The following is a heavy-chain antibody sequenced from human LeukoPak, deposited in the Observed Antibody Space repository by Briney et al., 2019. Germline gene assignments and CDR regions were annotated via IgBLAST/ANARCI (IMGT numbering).Heavy chain of an antibody. CDR1: GFTFSSYA. CDR2: ISYDGSNK. V-gene: IGHV3-30-3*01. Sequence: GGSLRLSCAASGFTFSSYAMHWVRQAPVKGLEWVAVISYDGSNKYYADSVKGRFTISRDNSKNTLYLQMNSLRAEDTAVYYCARDQASLRFLEWPSGSYFDYWGQGTLVTVSS. J-gene: IGHJ4*02. D-gene: IGHD3-3*01. CDR3: ARDQASLRFLEWPSGSYFDY.